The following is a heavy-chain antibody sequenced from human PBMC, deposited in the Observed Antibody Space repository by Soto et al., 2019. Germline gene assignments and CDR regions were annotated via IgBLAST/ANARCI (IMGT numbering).Heavy chain of an antibody. Sequence: QGQVFRSGAEVRKPGSSVKLSCKASEGTSNSYAIAWVRQAPGQGLEWMGGIIPYYNTLNYAQKFQDRVTITADDSTNTVYMELSSLRSDDTAVYFCASGASRWYPYLFDSWAQGTLVTVSS. V-gene: IGHV1-69*01. D-gene: IGHD6-13*01. CDR2: IIPYYNTL. CDR1: EGTSNSYA. CDR3: ASGASRWYPYLFDS. J-gene: IGHJ4*02.